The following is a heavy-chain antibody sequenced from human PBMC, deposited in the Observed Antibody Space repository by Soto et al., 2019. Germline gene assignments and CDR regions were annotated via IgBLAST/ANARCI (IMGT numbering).Heavy chain of an antibody. CDR2: IIPIFGTA. J-gene: IGHJ6*02. V-gene: IGHV1-69*13. D-gene: IGHD6-6*01. CDR3: ARDKPGSSSPSYYGMDV. CDR1: GGTFSSYA. Sequence: SVKVSCKASGGTFSSYAISWVRQAPGQGLEWMGGIIPIFGTANYAQKFQGRVTITADESTSTAYMELSSLRSEDTAVYYCARDKPGSSSPSYYGMDVWGQGTTVTVSS.